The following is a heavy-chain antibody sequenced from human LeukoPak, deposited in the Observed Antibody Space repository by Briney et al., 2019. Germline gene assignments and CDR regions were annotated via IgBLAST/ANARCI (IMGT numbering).Heavy chain of an antibody. CDR1: GFTFSDYY. CDR2: IYSGGST. D-gene: IGHD6-19*01. Sequence: GGSLRLSCAASGFTFSDYYMSWIRQAPGKGLEWVSVIYSGGSTYYADSVKGRFTISRDNSKNTLYLQMNSLRAEDTAVYYCAREHYSSGWHVDYWGQGTLVTVSS. V-gene: IGHV3-66*01. J-gene: IGHJ4*02. CDR3: AREHYSSGWHVDY.